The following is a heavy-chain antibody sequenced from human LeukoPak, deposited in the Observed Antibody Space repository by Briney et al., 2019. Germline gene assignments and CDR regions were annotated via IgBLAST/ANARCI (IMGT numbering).Heavy chain of an antibody. Sequence: GGSLRLSCAASGFTFSSYAMHWVRQAPGKGLEWVAVIWYDGSNKYYADSVKGQFTISRDNSKNTLYLQMNSLRAEDTAVYNCARDNMIVGATNVAFDIWGQRTMATVSS. J-gene: IGHJ3*02. V-gene: IGHV3-33*01. CDR3: ARDNMIVGATNVAFDI. CDR1: GFTFSSYA. CDR2: IWYDGSNK. D-gene: IGHD1-26*01.